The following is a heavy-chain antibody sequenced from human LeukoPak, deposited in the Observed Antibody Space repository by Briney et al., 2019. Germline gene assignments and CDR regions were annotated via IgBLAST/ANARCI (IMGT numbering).Heavy chain of an antibody. CDR2: MNPNSGNT. CDR1: GYTFTSYD. V-gene: IGHV1-8*01. CDR3: VMAYYDSSGYYPQARLDY. J-gene: IGHJ4*02. Sequence: GASVKVSCKASGYTFTSYDINWVRQATGQGLEWMGWMNPNSGNTGYAQKFQGRVTMTRNTSISTAYMELGSLRSEDTAVYYCVMAYYDSSGYYPQARLDYWGQGTLVTVSS. D-gene: IGHD3-22*01.